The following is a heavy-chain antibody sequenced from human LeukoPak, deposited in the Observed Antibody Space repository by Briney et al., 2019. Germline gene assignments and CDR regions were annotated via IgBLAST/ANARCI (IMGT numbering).Heavy chain of an antibody. J-gene: IGHJ4*02. D-gene: IGHD5-18*01. V-gene: IGHV3-64*01. CDR3: ANDLGWIQLNLG. CDR1: GFTFSNYA. CDR2: ISSNGGST. Sequence: GGSLRLSCAASGFTFSNYAMHWVRQAPGKGLEYVSGISSNGGSTFYASSVKGRFTISRDNSKNTLYLQMGSLRAEDMAVYYCANDLGWIQLNLGRGQGTLVTVSS.